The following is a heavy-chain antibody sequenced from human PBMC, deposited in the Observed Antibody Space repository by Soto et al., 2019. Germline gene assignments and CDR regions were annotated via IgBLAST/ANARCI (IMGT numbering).Heavy chain of an antibody. D-gene: IGHD6-19*01. CDR3: ARESRAVAGTFDY. J-gene: IGHJ4*02. Sequence: GGSLRLSCAASGSTFSSYAMHWVRQAPGKGLEWVAVISYDGSNKYYADSVKGRFTISRDNSKNTLYLQMNSLRAEDTAVYYCARESRAVAGTFDYWGQGTLVTVSS. V-gene: IGHV3-30-3*01. CDR1: GSTFSSYA. CDR2: ISYDGSNK.